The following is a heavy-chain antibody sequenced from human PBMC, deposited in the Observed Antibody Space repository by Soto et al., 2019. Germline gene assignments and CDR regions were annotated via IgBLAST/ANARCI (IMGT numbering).Heavy chain of an antibody. CDR2: IYYSGTT. J-gene: IGHJ6*02. Sequence: QVQLQESGPGLVKPSQTLSLTCNVSGGSINTGGYHWNWIRQHPGKGLEFIGYIYYSGTTYYNPSLRSRVTLSLDTSKTQFSLKLTSVTAADTAVYYWARGRPTPQSSSYGIDVWGQGTTVTVSS. CDR1: GGSINTGGYH. V-gene: IGHV4-31*03. CDR3: ARGRPTPQSSSYGIDV.